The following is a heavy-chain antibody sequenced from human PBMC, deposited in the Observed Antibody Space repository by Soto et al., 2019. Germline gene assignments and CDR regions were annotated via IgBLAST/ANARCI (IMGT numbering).Heavy chain of an antibody. V-gene: IGHV1-18*01. Sequence: QVQLVQSGVEVKKPGASVRVSCKASGYTFISYGISWLRQAPGQGPEWMGWISTYNGNTNYAQKVQGRVTMTTDTSTSKAYMELRSLRSDDTAVYYCAREGGRDWRTRGKWFDPWGQGTLVTVSS. CDR2: ISTYNGNT. J-gene: IGHJ5*02. CDR3: AREGGRDWRTRGKWFDP. CDR1: GYTFISYG. D-gene: IGHD3-10*01.